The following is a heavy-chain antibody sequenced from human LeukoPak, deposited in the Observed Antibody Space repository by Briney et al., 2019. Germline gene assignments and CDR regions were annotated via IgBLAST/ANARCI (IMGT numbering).Heavy chain of an antibody. D-gene: IGHD3-22*01. CDR2: IYYSGST. V-gene: IGHV4-39*07. CDR1: GGSISSSSYY. CDR3: ARVPRKKNYDSSGYRTYYFDY. J-gene: IGHJ4*02. Sequence: SETLSLTCTVSGGSISSSSYYWGWIRQPPGKGLEWIGSIYYSGSTYYNPSLKSRVTISVDTSKNQFSLKLSSVTAADTAVYYCARVPRKKNYDSSGYRTYYFDYWGQGTLVTVSS.